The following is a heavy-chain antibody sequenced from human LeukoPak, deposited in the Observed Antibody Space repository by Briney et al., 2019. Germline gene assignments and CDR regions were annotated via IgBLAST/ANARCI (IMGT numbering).Heavy chain of an antibody. CDR3: ARRYYVWGSYRYDY. CDR1: GYTFTSYD. J-gene: IGHJ4*02. Sequence: ASVKVSCKASGYTFTSYDINWVRQATGQGLEWMGWMNPNSGNTGYAQKFQGRVTMTRNTSISTAYMELSSLRSEDTAVHYCARRYYVWGSYRYDYWGQGTLVTVSS. D-gene: IGHD3-16*02. V-gene: IGHV1-8*01. CDR2: MNPNSGNT.